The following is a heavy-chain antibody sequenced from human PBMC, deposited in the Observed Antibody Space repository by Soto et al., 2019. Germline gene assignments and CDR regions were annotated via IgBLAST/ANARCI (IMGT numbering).Heavy chain of an antibody. CDR2: IWWDGSKK. CDR1: GFTLITYG. Sequence: PGGSLRLSCATSGFTLITYGMHWVRQAPGKGLEWVAVIWWDGSKKYYADSVKGRFTISRDNSKNTLWLQMNSLSVEDTAVYYCARDYYGSGSQYNPLDFWGQGTQVTVSS. D-gene: IGHD3-10*01. V-gene: IGHV3-33*01. CDR3: ARDYYGSGSQYNPLDF. J-gene: IGHJ4*02.